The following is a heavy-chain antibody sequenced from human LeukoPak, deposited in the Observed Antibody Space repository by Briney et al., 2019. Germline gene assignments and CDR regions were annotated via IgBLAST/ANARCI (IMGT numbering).Heavy chain of an antibody. CDR1: GFTFSNYG. Sequence: GGSLRLSCAASGFTFSNYGMSWVRQVPGKGLEWVSVISGSGGSTYYADSVKGRFTISRDNSKNALYLQVNSLRVEDTAVYYCASGGYCSSTGCLYYFDYWGQGILVTVSS. D-gene: IGHD2-2*01. J-gene: IGHJ4*02. CDR3: ASGGYCSSTGCLYYFDY. CDR2: ISGSGGST. V-gene: IGHV3-23*01.